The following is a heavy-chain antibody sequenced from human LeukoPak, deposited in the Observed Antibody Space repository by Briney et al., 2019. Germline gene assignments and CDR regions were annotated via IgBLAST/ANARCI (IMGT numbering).Heavy chain of an antibody. CDR1: GGSVSTSSSINQ. D-gene: IGHD4-23*01. J-gene: IGHJ3*02. CDR2: VFYSGST. V-gene: IGHV4-61*01. CDR3: ARDGGTHAFDI. Sequence: SETLSLTCTVSGGSVSTSSSINQWGWIRQSPGQGLEWIGNVFYSGSTNYNPSLKSRVTISVDTSKNQFSLKLSSVTAADTAVYYCARDGGTHAFDIWGQGTMVTVSS.